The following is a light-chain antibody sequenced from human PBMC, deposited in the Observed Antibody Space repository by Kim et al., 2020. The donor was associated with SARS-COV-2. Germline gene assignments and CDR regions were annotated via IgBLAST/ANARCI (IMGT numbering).Light chain of an antibody. V-gene: IGLV3-19*01. CDR3: KSRDSNGNVV. Sequence: SSELTQDPAVSVALGQTVRITCQGDSLRRYYATWYQQKPGQAPILVIYGKNNRPSGIPDRFSGSSSGNTASLTITGAQAGEEADYYCKSRDSNGNVVFGG. J-gene: IGLJ2*01. CDR1: SLRRYY. CDR2: GKN.